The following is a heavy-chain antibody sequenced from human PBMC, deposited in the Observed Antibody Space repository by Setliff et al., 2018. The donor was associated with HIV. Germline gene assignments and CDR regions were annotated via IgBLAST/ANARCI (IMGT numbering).Heavy chain of an antibody. Sequence: SVKVSCKASGGTFSTYAISWVRQALGQGLEWMGGIIPIFGTADYAQKFQGRVTITADESTRTAYMELSSLRSEDTAVYYCALRGGPYYYYYMDVWGKGTTVTVSS. D-gene: IGHD3-10*01. J-gene: IGHJ6*03. V-gene: IGHV1-69*13. CDR2: IIPIFGTA. CDR3: ALRGGPYYYYYMDV. CDR1: GGTFSTYA.